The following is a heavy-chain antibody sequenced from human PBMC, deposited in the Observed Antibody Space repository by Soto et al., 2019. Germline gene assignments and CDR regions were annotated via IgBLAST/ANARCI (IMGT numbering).Heavy chain of an antibody. CDR1: GGSISSGDYY. D-gene: IGHD2-21*01. J-gene: IGHJ6*02. CDR2: IYYSGST. CDR3: ARDRLRNPTYYGMDV. Sequence: PSETLSLTCTVSGGSISSGDYYWSWIRQPPGKGLEWIGYIYYSGSTYYNPSLKSRVTISVDTSKNQFSLKLSSVTAADTAVYYCARDRLRNPTYYGMDVWGQGTTVTVSS. V-gene: IGHV4-30-4*01.